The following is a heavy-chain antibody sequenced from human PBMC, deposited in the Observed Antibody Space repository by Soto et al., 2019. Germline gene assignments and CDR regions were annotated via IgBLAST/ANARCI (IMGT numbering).Heavy chain of an antibody. CDR2: IYDSGNT. CDR1: GGSISGTTYS. Sequence: QLQLQESGSGLVKPSQTLSLTCAVSGGSISGTTYSWSWIRQPPGKGLEWIGYIYDSGNTYYNPSLKSQFSISVDRSKNQFSLKLSSVTAADTAVYYCARVQGAAAGHSNFDYWGQGAMVTVSS. V-gene: IGHV4-30-2*01. CDR3: ARVQGAAAGHSNFDY. D-gene: IGHD6-13*01. J-gene: IGHJ4*02.